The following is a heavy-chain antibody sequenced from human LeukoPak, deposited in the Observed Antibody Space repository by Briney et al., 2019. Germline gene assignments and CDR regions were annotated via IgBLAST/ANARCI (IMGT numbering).Heavy chain of an antibody. Sequence: GGSLRLSCAASGFTFSSYGMHWVRQAPGKGLEWVGRIKSKTDGGTTDYAAPVKGRFTISRDDSKNTLYLQMNSLKTEDTAVYYCTTDRYNWNYVGYWGQGTLVTVSS. V-gene: IGHV3-15*01. CDR1: GFTFSSYG. D-gene: IGHD1-7*01. J-gene: IGHJ4*02. CDR3: TTDRYNWNYVGY. CDR2: IKSKTDGGTT.